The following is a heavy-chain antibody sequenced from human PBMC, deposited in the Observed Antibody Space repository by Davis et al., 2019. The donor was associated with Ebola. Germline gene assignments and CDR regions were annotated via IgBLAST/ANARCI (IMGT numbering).Heavy chain of an antibody. V-gene: IGHV1-2*02. J-gene: IGHJ6*03. CDR2: INPNSGGT. D-gene: IGHD2-2*01. Sequence: ASVKVSCKASGYTFSGYYIHWVRQAPGQGLEWMGWINPNSGGTNYAQKYQGRVTMTRDTSISTAYMELSRLRSEDTAVYYCARDFGRGIVVVPAAPQGHYYMDVWGKGTTVTVSS. CDR1: GYTFSGYY. CDR3: ARDFGRGIVVVPAAPQGHYYMDV.